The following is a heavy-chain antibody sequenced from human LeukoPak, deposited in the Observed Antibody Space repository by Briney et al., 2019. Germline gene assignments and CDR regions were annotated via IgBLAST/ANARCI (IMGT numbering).Heavy chain of an antibody. V-gene: IGHV3-23*01. D-gene: IGHD3-16*02. CDR2: ISGSGGST. Sequence: PGGSLRLSCAASGFTFSSYSMNWVRQAPGKGLEWVSAISGSGGSTYYADSVKGRFTISRDNSKNTLYLRMNSLRAEDTAVYYCAKANMITFGGVIANWGQGTLVTVSS. CDR1: GFTFSSYS. CDR3: AKANMITFGGVIAN. J-gene: IGHJ4*02.